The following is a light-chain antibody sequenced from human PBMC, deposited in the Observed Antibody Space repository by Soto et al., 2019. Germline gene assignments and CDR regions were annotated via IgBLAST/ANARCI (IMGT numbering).Light chain of an antibody. Sequence: QSVLTQPPSASGYPGQSVTISCTGTKNDIGVYDFVSWYQHHPGKAPRLIIYEVVQRPSGVPDRFSGSKSGNTASLTVSGLQAADEADYFCKSYAGSNTYVFRSGTKGTVL. V-gene: IGLV2-8*01. CDR3: KSYAGSNTYV. CDR1: KNDIGVYDF. J-gene: IGLJ1*01. CDR2: EVV.